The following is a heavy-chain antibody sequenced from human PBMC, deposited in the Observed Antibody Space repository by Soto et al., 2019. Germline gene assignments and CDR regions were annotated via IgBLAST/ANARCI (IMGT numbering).Heavy chain of an antibody. D-gene: IGHD3-10*01. Sequence: EVQLLESGGGLVQPGGSLRLSCAASGFTLSRYAMSWVRQAPGKGLEWVSGSGTSAHNTFYADSVKGRFTISSDNSKNTLDLQMNSLRAEDTAVYYCAKALGEYLYFFDHWGQGILVTVSS. CDR1: GFTLSRYA. J-gene: IGHJ4*02. CDR3: AKALGEYLYFFDH. CDR2: SGTSAHNT. V-gene: IGHV3-23*01.